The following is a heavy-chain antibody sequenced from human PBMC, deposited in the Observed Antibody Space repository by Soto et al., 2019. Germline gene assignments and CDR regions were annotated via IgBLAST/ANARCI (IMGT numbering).Heavy chain of an antibody. Sequence: EVQLVESGGGLVQAGGSLRLSCAASGFTFSNYWMNWVRQAPGKGLEWVAYISRDGSEKSYVDSVKCRFTISRDNAKKSLFLQMNSLRVEDTAVYYCARGFGDGWYGGPDYWGQGTLVTVSS. D-gene: IGHD6-19*01. V-gene: IGHV3-7*01. CDR2: ISRDGSEK. J-gene: IGHJ4*02. CDR3: ARGFGDGWYGGPDY. CDR1: GFTFSNYW.